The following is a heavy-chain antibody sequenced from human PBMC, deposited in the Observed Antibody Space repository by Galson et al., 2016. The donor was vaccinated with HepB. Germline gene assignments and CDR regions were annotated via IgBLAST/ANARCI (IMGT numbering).Heavy chain of an antibody. CDR3: ARPTHGYYFDY. CDR1: GYTFTSYY. V-gene: IGHV1-46*01. CDR2: INPSGGST. Sequence: VKVSCKASGYTFTSYYVHWVRQAPGQGLEWMGIINPSGGSTRYAQKFQGRVTMTRDTSTSTVYMELSSLRSEDTAVYYCARPTHGYYFDYWGQGTLVSVSS. J-gene: IGHJ4*02.